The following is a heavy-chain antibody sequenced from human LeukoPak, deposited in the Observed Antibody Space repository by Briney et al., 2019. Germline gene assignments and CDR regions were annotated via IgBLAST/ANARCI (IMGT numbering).Heavy chain of an antibody. CDR1: GFTYSSYA. CDR3: ARDPMVLAAAFDY. CDR2: ISGTGSRT. Sequence: GGSLRLSCAASGFTYSSYAMGWVRQAPGKGLEWVSAISGTGSRTYYADSVKGRFTISRDNTKSSLYLQMNSLRAEDTAVYYCARDPMVLAAAFDYWGQGTQVTVSS. J-gene: IGHJ4*02. D-gene: IGHD3-10*01. V-gene: IGHV3-23*01.